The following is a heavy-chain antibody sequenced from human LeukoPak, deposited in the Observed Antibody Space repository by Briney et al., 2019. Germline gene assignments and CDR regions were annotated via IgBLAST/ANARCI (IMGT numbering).Heavy chain of an antibody. J-gene: IGHJ4*02. Sequence: ASVKVSCRASGYTFTGYYMHWVRQAPGQGLEWMGWINPNSGGTNYAQKFQGRVTMTRNTSISTAYMELSSLRSEDTAVYYCAREPRLLWFGELSRGASDYWGQGTLVTVSS. V-gene: IGHV1-2*02. D-gene: IGHD3-10*01. CDR2: INPNSGGT. CDR3: AREPRLLWFGELSRGASDY. CDR1: GYTFTGYY.